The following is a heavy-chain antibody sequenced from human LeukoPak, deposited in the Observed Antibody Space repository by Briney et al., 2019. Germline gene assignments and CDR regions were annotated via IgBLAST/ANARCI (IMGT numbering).Heavy chain of an antibody. CDR2: IWYDGSNK. CDR1: GFTVSAYG. D-gene: IGHD6-19*01. Sequence: GVSLRLSCAASGFTVSAYGMHWVRQAPGKGLEWVAVIWYDGSNKYYADSVKGRFTVSRDNSKNTLYLQMNSLRAEDTAVYYCATAVASSSGWYADYWGQGTLVTVSS. V-gene: IGHV3-33*08. J-gene: IGHJ4*02. CDR3: ATAVASSSGWYADY.